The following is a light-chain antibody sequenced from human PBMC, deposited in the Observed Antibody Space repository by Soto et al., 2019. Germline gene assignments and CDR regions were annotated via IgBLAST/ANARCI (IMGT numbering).Light chain of an antibody. V-gene: IGKV1-5*01. CDR2: DAS. J-gene: IGKJ1*01. CDR3: QQYNSYSLWT. CDR1: QSISSW. Sequence: DINVTISPSTLSASVGDRVTITCRASQSISSWLAWYQQKPGKAPKLLIYDASSLESGVPSRFSGSGSGTEFTLTISSLQPDDFATYYCQQYNSYSLWTFGQGTKVDI.